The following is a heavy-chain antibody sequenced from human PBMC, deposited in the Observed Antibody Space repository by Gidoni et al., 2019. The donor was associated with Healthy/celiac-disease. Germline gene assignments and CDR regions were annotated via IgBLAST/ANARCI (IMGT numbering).Heavy chain of an antibody. CDR3: ARGYDYVGP. CDR2: INSDGSST. Sequence: WMYWVRQAPGQGLVWVSRINSDGSSTSYADSVKGRFTISRDNAKNTLYLQMNSLRAEDTAVYYCARGYDYVGPWGQGTLVTVSS. CDR1: W. D-gene: IGHD3-16*01. J-gene: IGHJ5*02. V-gene: IGHV3-74*01.